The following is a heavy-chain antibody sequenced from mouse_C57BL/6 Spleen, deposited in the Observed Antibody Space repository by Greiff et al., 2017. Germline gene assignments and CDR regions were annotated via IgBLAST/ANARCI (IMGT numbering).Heavy chain of an antibody. CDR3: ARRSNSDFDY. V-gene: IGHV1-50*01. D-gene: IGHD2-5*01. Sequence: QVQLQQPGAELVKPGASVKLSCKASGYTFTSYWMQWVKQRPGQGLEWIGEIDPSDSSTNYNQKFKGKATLTVDTSSSTAYMQLSSLTSEDSAVYYCARRSNSDFDYWGQGTTLTVSS. J-gene: IGHJ2*01. CDR2: IDPSDSST. CDR1: GYTFTSYW.